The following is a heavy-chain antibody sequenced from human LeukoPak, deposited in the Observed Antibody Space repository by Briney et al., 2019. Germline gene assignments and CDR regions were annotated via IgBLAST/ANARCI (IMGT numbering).Heavy chain of an antibody. CDR3: ARDRPSTIFGVADYYYMDV. V-gene: IGHV3-30*04. CDR1: GFTFSTYS. CDR2: ISSHGSSE. Sequence: PGGSLRLSCAASGFTFSTYSMHWVRQAPGKGLEWVAIISSHGSSEYYADSVKGRFTISRDNSKNTLYLQMNSLRAEDTAVYYCARDRPSTIFGVADYYYMDVWGKGTTVTVSS. J-gene: IGHJ6*03. D-gene: IGHD3-3*01.